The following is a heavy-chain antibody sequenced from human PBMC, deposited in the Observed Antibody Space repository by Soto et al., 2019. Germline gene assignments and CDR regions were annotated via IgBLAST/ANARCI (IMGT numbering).Heavy chain of an antibody. CDR1: GFTFSNYD. Sequence: QVQLVESGGGVVQPGRSLRLSCAVTGFTFSNYDMHWVRRAPGKGLEWLSVISFDGSSKYYADSVKGRFTISRDNSKNTLYLQMNSLRTEHTAVYYCEWEGLWGQGTLVTVSS. CDR3: EWEGL. J-gene: IGHJ4*02. CDR2: ISFDGSSK. V-gene: IGHV3-30*03.